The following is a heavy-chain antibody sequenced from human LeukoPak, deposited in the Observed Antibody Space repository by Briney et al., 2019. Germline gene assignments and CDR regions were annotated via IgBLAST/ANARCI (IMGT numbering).Heavy chain of an antibody. CDR1: GFTVSSNY. D-gene: IGHD3-3*01. CDR2: IYSGGST. V-gene: IGHV3-66*02. CDR3: ARDDFWSGKHGKDGLYFQH. J-gene: IGHJ1*01. Sequence: GGSLRLSCAASGFTVSSNYMSWVRQAPGKGLEWVSVIYSGGSTYYADSVKGRFTLSRDNSKNTLYLQMNKLRADDKAVYYCARDDFWSGKHGKDGLYFQHWGQGTLVTVSS.